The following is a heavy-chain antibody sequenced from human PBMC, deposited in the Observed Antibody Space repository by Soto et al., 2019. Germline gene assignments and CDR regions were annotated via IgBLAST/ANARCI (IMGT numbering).Heavy chain of an antibody. CDR1: GYTFTGYS. CDR3: ARGLRTISSSWYANNWFDP. Sequence: ASVKVSCKASGYTFTGYSMHWVRQAPGQGLEWMGWINPNSGGTNYAQKFQGWVTMTRDTSISTAYMELSMLRSDDTAVYYCARGLRTISSSWYANNWFDPWCQGTLVTVSS. CDR2: INPNSGGT. D-gene: IGHD6-13*01. V-gene: IGHV1-2*04. J-gene: IGHJ5*02.